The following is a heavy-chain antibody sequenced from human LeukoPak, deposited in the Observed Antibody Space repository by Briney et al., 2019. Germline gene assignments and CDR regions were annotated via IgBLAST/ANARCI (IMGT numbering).Heavy chain of an antibody. Sequence: PSETLSLTCTVSGGSISSYYWSWIRQPPGKGLEWIGYIYYSGSTNYNPSLKSRVTISVDTSKNQFSPKLSSVTAADTAVYYCARHTGDYVPDYWGQGTLVTVSS. D-gene: IGHD4-17*01. J-gene: IGHJ4*02. CDR2: IYYSGST. CDR3: ARHTGDYVPDY. CDR1: GGSISSYY. V-gene: IGHV4-59*08.